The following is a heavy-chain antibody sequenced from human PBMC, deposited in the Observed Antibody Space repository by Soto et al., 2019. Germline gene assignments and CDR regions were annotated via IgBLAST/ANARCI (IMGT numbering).Heavy chain of an antibody. Sequence: QITLNESGPTVVRPTETLTLTCRFSGFSLTTSGVGVGWIRQSQGTAPEWLALIYWDDDKRYSASLKSRLTITKGTSKNQVVLTVSDLDPTDTATYYCAHRVLRTVFGLVTTTAIYFDFWGQGTPVAVSS. D-gene: IGHD3-3*01. J-gene: IGHJ4*02. CDR3: AHRVLRTVFGLVTTTAIYFDF. V-gene: IGHV2-5*02. CDR1: GFSLTTSGVG. CDR2: IYWDDDK.